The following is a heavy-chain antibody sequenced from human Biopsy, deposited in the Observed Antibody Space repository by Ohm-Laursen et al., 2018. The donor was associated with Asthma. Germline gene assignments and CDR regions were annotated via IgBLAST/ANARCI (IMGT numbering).Heavy chain of an antibody. D-gene: IGHD3-9*01. V-gene: IGHV4-30-2*01. CDR3: ARMNTLIQAANYFSYAMDV. Sequence: LRLSCAASGFSFDDYAMFWIRQPPGKGLELIAYLFHSGTTYYNPSLKSRVTISVDRSQRQFSLKVNSVTAADTAVYYCARMNTLIQAANYFSYAMDVWGQGTTVTVSS. CDR1: GFSFDDYA. CDR2: LFHSGTT. J-gene: IGHJ6*02.